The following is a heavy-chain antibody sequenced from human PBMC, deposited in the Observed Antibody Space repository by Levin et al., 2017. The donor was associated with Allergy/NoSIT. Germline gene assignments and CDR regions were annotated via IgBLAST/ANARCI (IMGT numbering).Heavy chain of an antibody. CDR3: SSGNGDAILRGVLDY. CDR2: IRSRANNYAT. CDR1: SFTFSDSA. J-gene: IGHJ4*02. V-gene: IGHV3-73*01. D-gene: IGHD3-10*01. Sequence: PGGSLRLSCAASSFTFSDSAIHWVRQASGKGLEWVGRIRSRANNYATEYAASVKGRFTIARDDSKNTAYLQMNSLETEDTAVYYCSSGNGDAILRGVLDYWAQGTLVTVSS.